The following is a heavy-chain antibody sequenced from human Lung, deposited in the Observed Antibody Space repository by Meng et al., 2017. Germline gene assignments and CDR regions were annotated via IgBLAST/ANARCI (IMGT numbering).Heavy chain of an antibody. V-gene: IGHV4-34*01. D-gene: IGHD4-11*01. J-gene: IGHJ4*02. CDR1: GGSFSDYY. CDR2: INHSGST. Sequence: QGQHQRWGAGLLKPSETLSLTCVVSGGSFSDYYWSWIRQPPGKGLEWIGEINHSGSTNYNPSLENRATISVDTSQNNLSLKLSSVTAADSAVYYCARGPTTMAHDFDYWGQGTLVTVSS. CDR3: ARGPTTMAHDFDY.